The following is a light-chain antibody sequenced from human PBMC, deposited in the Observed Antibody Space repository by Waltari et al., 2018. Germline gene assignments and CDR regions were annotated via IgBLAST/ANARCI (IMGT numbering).Light chain of an antibody. J-gene: IGKJ4*01. Sequence: EIVMTQSPATLSVSPGERVTLSCRASQSVNSNLAWYQQKPGQAPRLLIYGPSTRATGVAATVSGSGSGTEFTLTISSLQSEDFAVYYCQHYNNWPVAFGGGTKVEIK. CDR3: QHYNNWPVA. CDR1: QSVNSN. V-gene: IGKV3-15*01. CDR2: GPS.